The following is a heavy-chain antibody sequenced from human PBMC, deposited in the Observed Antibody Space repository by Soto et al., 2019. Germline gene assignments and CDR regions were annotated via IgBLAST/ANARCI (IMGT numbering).Heavy chain of an antibody. CDR1: GFTFSSYA. CDR2: ISYDESNK. Sequence: GGSLRLSCAASGFTFSSYAMHWVRQAPGKGLEWVAVISYDESNKYNADSVKGRFTISRDNSKNTLYLQMNNQRTEDTEMNYCARDLNPLAVAVPFDYWGQGTLVTVSS. V-gene: IGHV3-30-3*01. D-gene: IGHD6-19*01. CDR3: ARDLNPLAVAVPFDY. J-gene: IGHJ4*02.